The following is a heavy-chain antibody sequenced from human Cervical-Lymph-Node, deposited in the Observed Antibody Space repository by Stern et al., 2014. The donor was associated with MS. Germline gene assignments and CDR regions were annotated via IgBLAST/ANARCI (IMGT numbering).Heavy chain of an antibody. CDR1: GFTFSDHY. CDR3: AREAYGDY. V-gene: IGHV3-72*01. D-gene: IGHD4-17*01. CDR2: SRNKAKSYTT. J-gene: IGHJ4*02. Sequence: VQLVESGGGLVQPGGSLRLSCAASGFTFSDHYMDWVRQAPGKVLEWIGRSRNKAKSYTTDYAASVKGRFTISRDDSKNSLYLQMDSLKTEDTAVYYCAREAYGDYWGQGTLVTVSS.